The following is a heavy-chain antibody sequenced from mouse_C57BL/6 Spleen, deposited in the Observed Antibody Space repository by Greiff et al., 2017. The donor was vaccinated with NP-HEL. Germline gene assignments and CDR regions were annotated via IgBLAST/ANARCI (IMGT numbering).Heavy chain of an antibody. J-gene: IGHJ4*01. CDR3: TSSNYSGYYAMDY. Sequence: QVQLQQPGAELVKPGASVKLSCKASGYTFTSYWMQWVKQRPGQGLEWIGEIDPSDSYTNYNQKFKGKATLTVDTSSSTAYMQLSSLTSEDSAVYYCTSSNYSGYYAMDYWGQGTSVTVSS. CDR2: IDPSDSYT. CDR1: GYTFTSYW. V-gene: IGHV1-50*01. D-gene: IGHD2-5*01.